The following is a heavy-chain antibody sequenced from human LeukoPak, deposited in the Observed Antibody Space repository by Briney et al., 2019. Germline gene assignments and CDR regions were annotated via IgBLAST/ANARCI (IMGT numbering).Heavy chain of an antibody. CDR2: INPVGTAT. Sequence: PGGSLTLSCAASGFSFSAYWMTWVRQAPGAGLEFVANINPVGTATYYADPVKGRFTISRDNAKNLVCLQMNSLRAEDTAVYHCGGFGYVAGVALWGQGKLVTASS. D-gene: IGHD6-19*01. CDR3: GGFGYVAGVAL. J-gene: IGHJ4*01. CDR1: GFSFSAYW. V-gene: IGHV3-7*01.